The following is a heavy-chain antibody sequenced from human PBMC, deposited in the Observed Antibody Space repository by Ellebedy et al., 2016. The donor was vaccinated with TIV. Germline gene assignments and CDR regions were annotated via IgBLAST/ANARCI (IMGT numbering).Heavy chain of an antibody. CDR1: GSSTSSGYY. Sequence: MPSETLSLTCSVSGSSTSSGYYWGWTRQPPGRGLAWIGSMYHSGSTYYSPSLKSRVTISVDTSKNQLSLRLSSVTAADTAVYYCARDGAGRGEYWGPGTLVTVSS. CDR2: MYHSGST. CDR3: ARDGAGRGEY. V-gene: IGHV4-38-2*02. D-gene: IGHD3-10*01. J-gene: IGHJ4*02.